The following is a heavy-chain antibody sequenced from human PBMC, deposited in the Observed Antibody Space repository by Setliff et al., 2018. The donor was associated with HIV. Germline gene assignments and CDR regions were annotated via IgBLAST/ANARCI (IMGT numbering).Heavy chain of an antibody. V-gene: IGHV4-59*01. CDR3: ARANNDYLYLDY. Sequence: PSETLSLTCTVSGGSMSTYYWSWIRQPPGKGLEWIGYIYFNGVTKYSPSLKSRVSMSVDTSKSQFSLKLTSVTAADTAVYYCARANNDYLYLDYWGQGALVTVSS. D-gene: IGHD3-16*01. J-gene: IGHJ4*02. CDR1: GGSMSTYY. CDR2: IYFNGVT.